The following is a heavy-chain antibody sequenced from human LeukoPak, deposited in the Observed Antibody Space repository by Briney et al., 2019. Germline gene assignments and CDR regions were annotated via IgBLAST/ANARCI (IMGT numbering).Heavy chain of an antibody. J-gene: IGHJ3*02. CDR3: ATSGSYDFWSGYLEQYAFDI. CDR1: GDSVSSNSAA. CDR2: TYYRSKWYN. V-gene: IGHV6-1*01. Sequence: SQTLSLTCAISGDSVSSNSAAWNWIRQSPSRGLEWLGRTYYRSKWYNDYAVSVKSRITINPDTSKNQFSLQLNSVTPEDTAVYYCATSGSYDFWSGYLEQYAFDIWGQGTMVTVSS. D-gene: IGHD3-3*01.